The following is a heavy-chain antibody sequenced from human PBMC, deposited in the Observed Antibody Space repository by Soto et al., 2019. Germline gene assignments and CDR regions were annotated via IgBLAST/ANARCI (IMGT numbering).Heavy chain of an antibody. D-gene: IGHD2-21*02. CDR2: ISGSGQTE. V-gene: IGHV3-23*01. CDR3: AKAGRSTEEYVYYMAG. J-gene: IGHJ6*03. CDR1: GFSFRDHG. Sequence: EVQLLESGGNLVLPGGSLRLSCTVSGFSFRDHGMHWVRQAPGKGLQWVSSISGSGQTEYYADSVKGRFIISRDDSGSTLFLQMHNLRADDTALYYCAKAGRSTEEYVYYMAGWGKGTTVTVSS.